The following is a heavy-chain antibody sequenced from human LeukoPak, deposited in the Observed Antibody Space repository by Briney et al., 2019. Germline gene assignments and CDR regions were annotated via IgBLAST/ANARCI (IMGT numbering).Heavy chain of an antibody. CDR3: AGSLTSGYSYGWAYYYYGKDV. Sequence: PSETLSLTCTVSGGSISSYYWSWIRQPPGKGLEWIGYIYYSGSTNYNPSLKSRVTISVDTSKNQFSLKLSSVTAADTAVYYCAGSLTSGYSYGWAYYYYGKDVWGQGTTVTVSS. V-gene: IGHV4-59*01. D-gene: IGHD5-18*01. CDR1: GGSISSYY. CDR2: IYYSGST. J-gene: IGHJ6*02.